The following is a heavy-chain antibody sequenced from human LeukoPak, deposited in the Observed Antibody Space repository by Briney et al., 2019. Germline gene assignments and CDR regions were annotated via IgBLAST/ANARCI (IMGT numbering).Heavy chain of an antibody. D-gene: IGHD5-12*01. CDR1: GFTFSSYW. V-gene: IGHV3-74*01. CDR3: AREFTGYGNTDY. J-gene: IGHJ4*02. CDR2: INSDGSST. Sequence: GGSLRLSCAASGFTFSSYWMHWVRQAPGKGLVWVSRINSDGSSTSYADSVKGRFTISRDNAKNTLYLQMNSLRAEDTAVYYCAREFTGYGNTDYWGQGTLVTVSS.